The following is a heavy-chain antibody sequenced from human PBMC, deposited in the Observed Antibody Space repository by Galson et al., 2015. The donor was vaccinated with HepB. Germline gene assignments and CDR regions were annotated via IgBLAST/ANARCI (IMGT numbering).Heavy chain of an antibody. Sequence: LSLTCTVSGGSISSSSYYWGWIRQPPGKGLEWIGSIYYSGSTYYNPSLKSRVTISVDTSKNQFSLKLSSVTAADTAVYYCARQAYGDYHDYWGQGTLVTVSS. V-gene: IGHV4-39*01. CDR2: IYYSGST. CDR3: ARQAYGDYHDY. J-gene: IGHJ4*02. D-gene: IGHD4-17*01. CDR1: GGSISSSSYY.